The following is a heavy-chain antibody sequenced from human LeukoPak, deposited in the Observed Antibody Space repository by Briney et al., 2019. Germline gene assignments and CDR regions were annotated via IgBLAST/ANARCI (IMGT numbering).Heavy chain of an antibody. V-gene: IGHV4-61*02. CDR2: IYTSGST. Sequence: SETLSLTCTVSGGSIGSSSYSWSWIRQPAGKGLEWIGRIYTSGSTNYNPSLKSRVTISVDTSKNQFSLKLSSVTAADTAVYYCARGYCSGGSCYVAYFDYWGQGTLVTVSS. CDR3: ARGYCSGGSCYVAYFDY. D-gene: IGHD2-15*01. J-gene: IGHJ4*02. CDR1: GGSIGSSSYS.